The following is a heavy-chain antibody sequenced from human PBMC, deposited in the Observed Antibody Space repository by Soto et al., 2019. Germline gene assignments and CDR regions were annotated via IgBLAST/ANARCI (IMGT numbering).Heavy chain of an antibody. J-gene: IGHJ6*02. V-gene: IGHV1-18*01. CDR1: GYSFTRYG. CDR3: AMVDVYVTPSPQDV. CDR2: INTYNGNT. Sequence: QVQLVQSRAEVKNPGASVKVSCKASGYSFTRYGIAWARQAPGQGLEWMGWINTYNGNTNYAQNLQGRVTLTTDTSTSTAYMELVSLRSNDTAIYYCAMVDVYVTPSPQDVWGQGTTVIVSS. D-gene: IGHD3-16*01.